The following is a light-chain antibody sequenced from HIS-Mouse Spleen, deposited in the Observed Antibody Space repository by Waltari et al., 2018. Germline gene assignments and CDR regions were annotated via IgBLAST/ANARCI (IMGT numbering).Light chain of an antibody. CDR3: QQLNSYPPT. V-gene: IGKV1-9*01. J-gene: IGKJ1*01. CDR2: AAS. Sequence: DIQLTQSPSFLSASVGDRVTITCRASQGISSYLAWYQQKPGKAPKLLIYAASTLQSGGPSRFSCSGSGTEFTLTISSLQPEDFATYYCQQLNSYPPTFGQGTKVEIK. CDR1: QGISSY.